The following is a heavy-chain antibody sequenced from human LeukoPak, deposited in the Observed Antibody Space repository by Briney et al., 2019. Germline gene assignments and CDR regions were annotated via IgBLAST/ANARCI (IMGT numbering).Heavy chain of an antibody. V-gene: IGHV3-66*01. CDR1: EFSVGSNY. Sequence: GGSLRLSCAASEFSVGSNYMTWVRQAPGKGLEWVSLIYSGGCTYYADSVKGRFTISRDNSKNTLYLQMNSLRAEDTAVYYCAELGITMIGGVWGKGTTVTISS. CDR2: IYSGGCT. D-gene: IGHD3-10*02. CDR3: AELGITMIGGV. J-gene: IGHJ6*04.